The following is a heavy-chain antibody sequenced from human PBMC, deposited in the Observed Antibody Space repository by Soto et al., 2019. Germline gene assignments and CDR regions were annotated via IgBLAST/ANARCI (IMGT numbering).Heavy chain of an antibody. CDR1: GYTFTGYY. CDR3: ARSIVGATAYYYYGMDV. Sequence: QVQLVQSGAEVKKPGASVKVSCKASGYTFTGYYMHWVRQAPGQGLEWMGWINPNSGGTNYAQKLQGWVTMTRDTSISTAYMELSRLRSDDTAVYYCARSIVGATAYYYYGMDVWGQGTTVTVSS. D-gene: IGHD1-26*01. V-gene: IGHV1-2*04. J-gene: IGHJ6*02. CDR2: INPNSGGT.